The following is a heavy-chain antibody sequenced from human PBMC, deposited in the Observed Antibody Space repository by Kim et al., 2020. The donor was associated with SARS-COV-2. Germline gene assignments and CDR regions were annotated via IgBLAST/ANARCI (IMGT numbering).Heavy chain of an antibody. CDR3: AVGLSGSYSLFDY. Sequence: YNPSLKSRVTISVDTSKNQFSLKLSSVTAADTAVYYCAVGLSGSYSLFDYWGQGTLVTVSS. D-gene: IGHD1-26*01. J-gene: IGHJ4*02. V-gene: IGHV4-59*09.